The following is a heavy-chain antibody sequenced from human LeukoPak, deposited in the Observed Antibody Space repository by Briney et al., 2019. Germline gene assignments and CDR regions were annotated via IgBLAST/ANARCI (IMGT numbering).Heavy chain of an antibody. CDR3: ARVPPFGFSYYFDY. D-gene: IGHD3-10*01. CDR1: GGSISSYY. V-gene: IGHV4-59*01. CDR2: IYYSGST. J-gene: IGHJ4*02. Sequence: SETLSLTCTVSGGSISSYYWSWVRQPPGKGVEGIGYIYYSGSTNYNPSLKSRVTISVDTSKNQFSLKLSSVTAADTAVYYCARVPPFGFSYYFDYWGQGTLVTVSS.